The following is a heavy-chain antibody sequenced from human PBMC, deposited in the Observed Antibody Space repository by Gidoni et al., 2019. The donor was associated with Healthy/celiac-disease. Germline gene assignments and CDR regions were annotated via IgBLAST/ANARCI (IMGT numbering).Heavy chain of an antibody. J-gene: IGHJ5*02. CDR1: GYTFTSYY. CDR2: INPRGGST. CDR3: RVLRPDSSGWFDP. Sequence: QVQLVQSGAAVTHPGASVKVSCQASGYTFTSYYMHWVRQAPGQGLEWMGIINPRGGSTSYAQKFQGRVTMTRDTATSTVYMELSSLRSEDTAVYYCRVLRPDSSGWFDPWGQGTLVTVSS. D-gene: IGHD6-19*01. V-gene: IGHV1-46*01.